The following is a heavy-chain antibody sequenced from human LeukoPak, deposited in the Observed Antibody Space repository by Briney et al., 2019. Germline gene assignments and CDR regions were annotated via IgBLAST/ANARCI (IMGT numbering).Heavy chain of an antibody. CDR3: AKEGSRIAVAGTVDY. J-gene: IGHJ4*02. CDR2: ISGSGGST. V-gene: IGHV3-23*01. CDR1: GFTFSSYA. Sequence: PGRSLRLSCAASGFTFSSYAMSWVRQAPGKGLEWVSAISGSGGSTYYADSVKGRFTISRDNSKNTLYLQMNSLGAEDTAVYYCAKEGSRIAVAGTVDYWGQGTLVTVSS. D-gene: IGHD6-19*01.